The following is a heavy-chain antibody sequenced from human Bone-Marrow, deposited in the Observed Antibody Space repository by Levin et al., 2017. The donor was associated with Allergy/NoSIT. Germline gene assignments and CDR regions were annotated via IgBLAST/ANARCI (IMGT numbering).Heavy chain of an antibody. CDR3: TREQWWRLDW. CDR2: IGNSDGAM. V-gene: IGHV3-11*01. Sequence: MAGGSLRLSCAASGFNNRDYYMDWIRQVPGKGLEWVSYIGNSDGAMGYADSVQGRFTISRDNTKNSVYLQMNDVRAEDSAVYYCTREQWWRLDWWGQGVLVTVSS. CDR1: GFNNRDYY. J-gene: IGHJ4*02. D-gene: IGHD2-15*01.